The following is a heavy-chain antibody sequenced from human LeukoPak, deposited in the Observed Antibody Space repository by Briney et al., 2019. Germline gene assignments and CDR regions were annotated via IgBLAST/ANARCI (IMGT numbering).Heavy chain of an antibody. V-gene: IGHV3-53*01. CDR1: GFIVSDNY. Sequence: GGSLRLSCAASGFIVSDNYMSWVRQAPGKGLEWVSVIYSGASTYYADSVKGRFTISRDDSKNTLHLQMNSLRAEDTAVYYCARYYYDSSGYPYYFDYWGQGTLVTVSS. J-gene: IGHJ4*02. CDR3: ARYYYDSSGYPYYFDY. CDR2: IYSGAST. D-gene: IGHD3-22*01.